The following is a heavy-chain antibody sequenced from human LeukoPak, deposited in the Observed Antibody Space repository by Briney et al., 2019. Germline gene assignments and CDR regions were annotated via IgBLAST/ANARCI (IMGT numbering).Heavy chain of an antibody. CDR3: ARTGSTWSVLYYYYYMDV. D-gene: IGHD6-13*01. CDR2: ISYDGSNK. V-gene: IGHV3-30*03. CDR1: GFTFSSYG. J-gene: IGHJ6*03. Sequence: PGGSLRLSCAASGFTFSSYGMHWVRQAPGKGLEWVAVISYDGSNKYYADSVKGRFTISRDNSKNSLYLQMTSLRVEDTAVYYCARTGSTWSVLYYYYYMDVWGKGTTVTVSS.